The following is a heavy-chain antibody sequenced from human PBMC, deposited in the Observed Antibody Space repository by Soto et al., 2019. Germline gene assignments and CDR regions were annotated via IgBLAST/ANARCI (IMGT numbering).Heavy chain of an antibody. CDR1: GFTLRLHA. D-gene: IGHD6-13*01. CDR3: SRDGQQQTPYALDV. J-gene: IGHJ6*02. V-gene: IGHV3-33*08. CDR2: IWYDGSNK. Sequence: QVQLVESGGGVIQPGRSLRLSCAASGFTLRLHAMHWVRQAPGKGLEWVAQIWYDGSNKYYTDSVKGRFTVSRDDFKNPVFLQMDSLRAEDTAVYYCSRDGQQQTPYALDVWGQGTTVIVSS.